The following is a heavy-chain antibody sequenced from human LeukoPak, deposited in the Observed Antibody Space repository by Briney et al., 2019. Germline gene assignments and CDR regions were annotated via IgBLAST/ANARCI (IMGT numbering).Heavy chain of an antibody. J-gene: IGHJ5*02. CDR1: GFTFSSYG. CDR2: IRYDGSNK. Sequence: GGSLRLSCAASGFTFSSYGMHWVRQAPGKGLEWVAFIRYDGSNKYYADSVKGRFTISRDNSKNTLYLQMNSLRAEDTAVYYCAKDHSSSWYTGGWFDPWGQGTLVTVSS. D-gene: IGHD6-13*01. CDR3: AKDHSSSWYTGGWFDP. V-gene: IGHV3-30*02.